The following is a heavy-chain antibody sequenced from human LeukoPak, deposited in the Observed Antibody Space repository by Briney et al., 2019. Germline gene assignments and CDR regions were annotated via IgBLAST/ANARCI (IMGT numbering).Heavy chain of an antibody. J-gene: IGHJ4*02. CDR2: ISAYNGNT. CDR3: ARSLLFTIVPAAIGDY. D-gene: IGHD2-2*02. Sequence: GASVKVSCKASGYTFTGYYMHWVRQAPGQGLEWMGWISAYNGNTNYAQKLQGRVTMTTDTSTSTAYMELRSLRSDDTAVYYCARSLLFTIVPAAIGDYWGQGTLVTVSS. V-gene: IGHV1-18*04. CDR1: GYTFTGYY.